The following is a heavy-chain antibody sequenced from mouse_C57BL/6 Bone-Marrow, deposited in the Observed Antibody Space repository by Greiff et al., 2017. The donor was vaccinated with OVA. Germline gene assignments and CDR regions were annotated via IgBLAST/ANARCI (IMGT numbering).Heavy chain of an antibody. D-gene: IGHD2-4*01. CDR3: VIYYDYATRSAWFAY. CDR1: GYAFSSSW. CDR2: IYPGDGDT. V-gene: IGHV1-82*01. J-gene: IGHJ3*01. Sequence: VQLQQSGPELVKPGASVKISCKASGYAFSSSWMNWVKQRPGKGLEWIGRIYPGDGDTNYNGKFKGKATLTADKSSSTAYMQLSSLTSEDSAVYFGVIYYDYATRSAWFAYWGQGTLVTVSA.